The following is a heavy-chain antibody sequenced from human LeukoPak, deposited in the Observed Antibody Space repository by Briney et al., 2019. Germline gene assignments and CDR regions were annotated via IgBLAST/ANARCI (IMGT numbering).Heavy chain of an antibody. J-gene: IGHJ4*02. CDR2: IKTKAQSYTT. V-gene: IGHV3-72*01. CDR3: VSDSSGSLY. D-gene: IGHD6-19*01. CDR1: GFTFNDRY. Sequence: GGSLRLSCAASGFTFNDRYMGWVRQPPGKGLEWLGRIKTKAQSYTTEYAASVKGRFTLSRDDSKNSLFLQMNGLKTEDTAMYYCVSDSSGSLYWGQGTLVTVSS.